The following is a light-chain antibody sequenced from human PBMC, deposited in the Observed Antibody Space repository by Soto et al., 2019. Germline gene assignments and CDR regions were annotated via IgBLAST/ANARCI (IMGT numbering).Light chain of an antibody. Sequence: EIVMAQSPGTLSLSPGETATLSCRASQSVSSNYVAWFHQKPGQAPRLLIYGASSRATGVPDRFSGSGSGTDFTLTISRLEPEDFAVYYCQQYGSSPTFGQGTRLQIK. J-gene: IGKJ5*01. CDR3: QQYGSSPT. CDR2: GAS. CDR1: QSVSSNY. V-gene: IGKV3-20*01.